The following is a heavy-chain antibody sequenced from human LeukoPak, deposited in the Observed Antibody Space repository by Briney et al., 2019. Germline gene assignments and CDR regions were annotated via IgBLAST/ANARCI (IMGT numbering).Heavy chain of an antibody. V-gene: IGHV3-23*01. Sequence: GGSLRLSCAASGFTFSSYDMSWVRQAPGKGLEWVSAISGSGGSTYYADSVKGRFTISRDNSKNTLYLQMNSLRAEDTAVYYCAKAHRGDIVVVVVDYWGQGTLVTVSS. J-gene: IGHJ4*02. CDR2: ISGSGGST. D-gene: IGHD2-15*01. CDR1: GFTFSSYD. CDR3: AKAHRGDIVVVVVDY.